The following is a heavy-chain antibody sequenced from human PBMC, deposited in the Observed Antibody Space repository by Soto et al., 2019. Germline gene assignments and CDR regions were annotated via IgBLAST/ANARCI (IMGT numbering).Heavy chain of an antibody. D-gene: IGHD1-1*01. CDR2: IIPIFGTA. CDR1: GGTFSSYA. CDR3: ARAPRHEKESQGYDPSRPFDY. Sequence: QVQLVQSGAEVKKPGSSVKVSCKASGGTFSSYAISWVRQAPGQGLEWMGGIIPIFGTANYAQKFQGRVTITADESTSTAYMELSSLRSEDTAVYYCARAPRHEKESQGYDPSRPFDYWGQGTLVTVSS. V-gene: IGHV1-69*01. J-gene: IGHJ4*02.